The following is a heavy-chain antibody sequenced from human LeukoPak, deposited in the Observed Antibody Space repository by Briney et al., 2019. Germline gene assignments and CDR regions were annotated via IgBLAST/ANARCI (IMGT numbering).Heavy chain of an antibody. Sequence: GGSLRLSCAASGFTFSSYGMHWVRQAPGKGLEWVAFIRYDGSNKYYADSVKGRFTISRDNSKNTLSLQMNSLRAEDTAVYYCAKSSGPYYYYYMDVWGKGTTVTISS. CDR1: GFTFSSYG. V-gene: IGHV3-30*02. CDR2: IRYDGSNK. CDR3: AKSSGPYYYYYMDV. D-gene: IGHD6-25*01. J-gene: IGHJ6*03.